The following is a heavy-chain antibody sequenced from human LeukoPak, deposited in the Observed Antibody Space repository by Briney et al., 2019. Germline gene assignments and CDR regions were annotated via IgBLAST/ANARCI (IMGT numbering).Heavy chain of an antibody. CDR2: ISGSGGST. J-gene: IGHJ4*02. D-gene: IGHD2-2*01. CDR3: AKGGPSVVVPAAAGFAY. CDR1: GFTFSSYA. V-gene: IGHV3-23*01. Sequence: GGSLRLSCAASGFTFSSYAMSWVRQAPGKGLEWVSAISGSGGSTYYADSVKGRFTISRDNSKNTLYLQMNSLRAEDTAVYYCAKGGPSVVVPAAAGFAYLGQGTLVTVSS.